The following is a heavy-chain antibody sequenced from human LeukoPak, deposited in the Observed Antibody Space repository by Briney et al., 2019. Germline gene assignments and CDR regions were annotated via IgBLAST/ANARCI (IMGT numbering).Heavy chain of an antibody. V-gene: IGHV1-18*01. CDR3: ARVPRMTMVTPRHFDS. CDR2: ISAHNGDA. CDR1: GYTFTSYG. Sequence: ASVKVSCKASGYTFTSYGISWVRQAPGQGLEWMGWISAHNGDADYAQKFQGRVTMTTDTSTSTAYVELKSLRSDDTAVYYCARVPRMTMVTPRHFDSWGQGTLVTVSS. J-gene: IGHJ4*02. D-gene: IGHD4/OR15-4a*01.